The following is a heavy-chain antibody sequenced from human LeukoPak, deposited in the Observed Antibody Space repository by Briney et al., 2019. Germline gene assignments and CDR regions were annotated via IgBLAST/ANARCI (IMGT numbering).Heavy chain of an antibody. J-gene: IGHJ4*02. CDR3: ARVDSSGYYYVNY. Sequence: ASVKVSCKASGYTFTSYDINWVRQATGQGLEWMGWMNPNSGNTGYAQKFQGRVTMTTDTSTSTAYMELRSLRSDDTAVYYCARVDSSGYYYVNYWGQGTLVTVSS. D-gene: IGHD3-22*01. CDR2: MNPNSGNT. V-gene: IGHV1-8*01. CDR1: GYTFTSYD.